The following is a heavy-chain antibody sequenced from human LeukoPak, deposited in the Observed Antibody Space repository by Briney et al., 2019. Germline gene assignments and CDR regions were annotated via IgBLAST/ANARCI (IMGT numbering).Heavy chain of an antibody. CDR1: GGTFSSYA. CDR3: ARDGVLSSDAFDI. D-gene: IGHD3-3*01. Sequence: AXVXXSCKASGGTFSSYAIDWVRQAPGQGLEWMGRIIPIFGTANYAQKFQGRVTITTDDSTSTAYMELSSLRSEDTAVYYCARDGVLSSDAFDIWGQGTMVTVSS. V-gene: IGHV1-69*05. CDR2: IIPIFGTA. J-gene: IGHJ3*02.